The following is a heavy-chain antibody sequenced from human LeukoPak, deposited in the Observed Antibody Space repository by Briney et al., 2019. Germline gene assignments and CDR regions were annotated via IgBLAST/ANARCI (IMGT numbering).Heavy chain of an antibody. CDR2: IYYSGST. Sequence: PSETLCLTCTVSSGSISSSSYYWGWIRQPPGKGLEWIGSIYYSGSTYYNPYLKSRVTISVDTSKNQFSLKLSSVTAADTAVYYCARPSYYYGSGSYWEDWGQGTLVTVSS. V-gene: IGHV4-39*01. CDR3: ARPSYYYGSGSYWED. J-gene: IGHJ4*02. CDR1: SGSISSSSYY. D-gene: IGHD3-10*01.